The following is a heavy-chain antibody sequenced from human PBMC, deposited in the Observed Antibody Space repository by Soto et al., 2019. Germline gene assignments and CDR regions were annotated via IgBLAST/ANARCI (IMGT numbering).Heavy chain of an antibody. CDR1: GGSITSHY. V-gene: IGHV4-59*08. Sequence: PSETLSLTCTVSGGSITSHYWSWIRQPPGKGLEWIGNIFYNGSTNHNPSLKSRVTISVDTSKNQFSLKLSSVTAADTAVYYCARKGRGFSGYDWEDYYYYMDVWGKGTKVTVSS. CDR3: ARKGRGFSGYDWEDYYYYMDV. J-gene: IGHJ6*03. CDR2: IFYNGST. D-gene: IGHD5-12*01.